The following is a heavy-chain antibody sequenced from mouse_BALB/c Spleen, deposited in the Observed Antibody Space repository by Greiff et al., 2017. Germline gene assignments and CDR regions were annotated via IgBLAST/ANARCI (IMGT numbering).Heavy chain of an antibody. CDR2: ISSGSSTI. CDR1: GFTFSSFG. V-gene: IGHV5-17*02. CDR3: ARGGYGNSLAMDY. J-gene: IGHJ4*01. Sequence: EVKLVESGGGLVQPGGSRKLSCAASGFTFSSFGMHWVRQAPEKGLEWVAYISSGSSTIYYADTVKGRFTISRDNPKNTLFLQMTSLRSEDTAMYYCARGGYGNSLAMDYWGQGTSVTVSS. D-gene: IGHD2-1*01.